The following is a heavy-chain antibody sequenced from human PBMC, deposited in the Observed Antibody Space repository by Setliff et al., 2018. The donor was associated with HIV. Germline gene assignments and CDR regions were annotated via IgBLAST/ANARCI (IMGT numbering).Heavy chain of an antibody. J-gene: IGHJ6*02. CDR3: ARDFTGSGWYGNYYYGMDV. V-gene: IGHV4-61*01. CDR2: IYYSGST. CDR1: GFSISSRYY. D-gene: IGHD6-19*01. Sequence: SETLSLTCDVSGFSISSRYYWGWIRQSPGKGLEWIGYIYYSGSTNYNPSLKSRVTISVDTSKNQFSLKLSSVTAADTAVYYCARDFTGSGWYGNYYYGMDVWGQGTTVTVSS.